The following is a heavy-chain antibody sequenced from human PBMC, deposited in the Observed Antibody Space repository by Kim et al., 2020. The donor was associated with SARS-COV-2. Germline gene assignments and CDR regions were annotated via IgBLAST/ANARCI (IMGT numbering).Heavy chain of an antibody. CDR2: ISSNSNYI. D-gene: IGHD4-17*01. Sequence: GGSLRLSCAASGFTFSSYSMTWVRQAPGKGLEWVSCISSNSNYIYYADSVKGRFTISRDNAKNSLYLQMNSLRAEDTAVYYCARTSDYGGFYYFDYWGQGTLVTVSS. V-gene: IGHV3-21*01. J-gene: IGHJ4*02. CDR1: GFTFSSYS. CDR3: ARTSDYGGFYYFDY.